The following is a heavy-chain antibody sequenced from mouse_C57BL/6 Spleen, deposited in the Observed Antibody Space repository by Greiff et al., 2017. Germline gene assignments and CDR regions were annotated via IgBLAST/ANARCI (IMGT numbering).Heavy chain of an antibody. CDR1: GYTFTEYT. V-gene: IGHV1-62-2*01. D-gene: IGHD2-3*01. CDR2: IYPGDGSI. CDR3: ARHEDYDGYAFAY. Sequence: VQLQQSGAELVQPGASVKLSCKASGYTFTEYTIHWVKQRPGQGLEWIGWIYPGDGSIKYNEKFKDKATLTADKSSSTVYMELSKLTSEDSAVYFCARHEDYDGYAFAYWGQGTLVTVSA. J-gene: IGHJ3*01.